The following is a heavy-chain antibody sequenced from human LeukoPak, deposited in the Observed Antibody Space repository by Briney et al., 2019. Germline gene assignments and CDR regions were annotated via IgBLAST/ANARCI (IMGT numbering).Heavy chain of an antibody. CDR3: ASHHSGSYYASFDY. D-gene: IGHD1-26*01. V-gene: IGHV4-39*01. Sequence: SQTLSLTCTVSGGSISSSSYYWGWIRQPPGKGLEWIGSIYYSGSTYYNPSLKSRVTMSVDTSKNQFSLKLSSVTAADTAVYYCASHHSGSYYASFDYWGQGTLVTVSS. J-gene: IGHJ4*02. CDR1: GGSISSSSYY. CDR2: IYYSGST.